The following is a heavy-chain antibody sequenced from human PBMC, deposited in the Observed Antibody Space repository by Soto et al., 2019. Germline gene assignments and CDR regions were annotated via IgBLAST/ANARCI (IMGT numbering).Heavy chain of an antibody. J-gene: IGHJ4*02. V-gene: IGHV1-2*02. Sequence: QAPGQGLEWMGWINPNSGGTKYAPKFQGGVTMTRDTSITTAYMELSRLRSGDTAVYYCAREPATAKPEGVDFWGQGTLVTVSS. CDR2: INPNSGGT. D-gene: IGHD1-1*01. CDR3: AREPATAKPEGVDF.